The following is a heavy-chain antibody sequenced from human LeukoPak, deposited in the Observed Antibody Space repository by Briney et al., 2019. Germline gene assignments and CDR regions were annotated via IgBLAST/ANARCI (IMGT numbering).Heavy chain of an antibody. CDR3: ARSYYDFWSGYSDYFDY. V-gene: IGHV1-46*01. CDR1: GYTFTSYY. J-gene: IGHJ4*02. Sequence: SVKVSCKASGYTFTSYYMHWVRQAPGQGLEWMGIINPSGGSTSYAQKFQGRVTMTRDTSTSTVYMELSSLRSEDTAVYYCARSYYDFWSGYSDYFDYWGQGTLVTVSS. D-gene: IGHD3-3*01. CDR2: INPSGGST.